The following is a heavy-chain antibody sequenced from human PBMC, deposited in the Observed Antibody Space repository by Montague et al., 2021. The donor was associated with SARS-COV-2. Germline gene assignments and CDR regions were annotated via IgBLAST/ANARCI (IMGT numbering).Heavy chain of an antibody. CDR3: ARVPPDYYDSSGYYSGAFDI. D-gene: IGHD3-22*01. Sequence: TLSLTCTVSGGSISSGSYYWSWIRQPAGKGLEWIGRIYTSGSTNYNPSLKSRVTISVDTSKNQFSLKPSSVTAADTAVYYCARVPPDYYDSSGYYSGAFDIWGQGTMVTVSS. CDR1: GGSISSGSYY. CDR2: IYTSGST. J-gene: IGHJ3*02. V-gene: IGHV4-61*02.